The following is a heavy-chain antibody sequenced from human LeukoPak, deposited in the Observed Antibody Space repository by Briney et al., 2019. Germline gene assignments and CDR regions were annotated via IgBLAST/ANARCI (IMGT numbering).Heavy chain of an antibody. Sequence: SETLSLTCTVSGGSISSGSYYWSWIRQPAGKGLEWIGYIFYTGTTNYNPSLKSRVTMSVDTSKNQFSLKLSSVTAADTAVYYCARDSSSWEPKYYFDYWGQGTLVTVSS. CDR3: ARDSSSWEPKYYFDY. CDR1: GGSISSGSYY. D-gene: IGHD6-13*01. J-gene: IGHJ4*02. CDR2: IFYTGTT. V-gene: IGHV4-61*10.